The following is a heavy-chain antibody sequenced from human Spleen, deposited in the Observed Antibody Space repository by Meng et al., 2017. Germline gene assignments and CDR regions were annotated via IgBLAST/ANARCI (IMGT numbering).Heavy chain of an antibody. D-gene: IGHD6-13*01. J-gene: IGHJ4*02. V-gene: IGHV3-73*01. CDR3: ARHMAAASNSYRFDY. CDR2: IETKPNNYAT. Sequence: GESLKISCAVSGVTFSGSDIHWVRQASGKGLEWVGRIETKPNNYATSYAGSLRGRFTISRDDSENMAYLQMNILETEDTALYYCARHMAAASNSYRFDYWGQGTLVTVSS. CDR1: GVTFSGSD.